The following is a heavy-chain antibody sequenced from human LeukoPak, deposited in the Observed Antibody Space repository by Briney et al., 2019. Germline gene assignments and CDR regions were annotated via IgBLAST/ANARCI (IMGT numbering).Heavy chain of an antibody. CDR3: ARGPKHYDFWSGPTFYYYYMDV. CDR1: GGTFSSYA. D-gene: IGHD3-3*01. CDR2: IIPLFGTA. J-gene: IGHJ6*03. Sequence: ASVKVSCKASGGTFSSYAISWVRQAPGQGLEWMGGIIPLFGTADYAQKCQGRVTITTDESTSTAYMELSSLRSEDTAVYYCARGPKHYDFWSGPTFYYYYMDVWGKGTTVTVSS. V-gene: IGHV1-69*05.